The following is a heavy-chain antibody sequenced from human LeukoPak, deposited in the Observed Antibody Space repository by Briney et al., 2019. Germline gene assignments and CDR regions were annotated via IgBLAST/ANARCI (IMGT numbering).Heavy chain of an antibody. D-gene: IGHD5-18*01. V-gene: IGHV4-39*07. CDR3: ASRGYSYGFFY. Sequence: SETLSLTCTVSGGSISSSSYYWGWIRQPPGKGLEWIGSIYYSGSTYYNPSLKSRVTISVDTSKNQFSLKLSSVTAADTAVYYCASRGYSYGFFYWGQGTLVTVSS. CDR1: GGSISSSSYY. CDR2: IYYSGST. J-gene: IGHJ4*02.